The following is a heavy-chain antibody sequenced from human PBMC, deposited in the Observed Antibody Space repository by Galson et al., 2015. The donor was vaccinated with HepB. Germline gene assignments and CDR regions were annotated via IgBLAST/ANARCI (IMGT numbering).Heavy chain of an antibody. CDR3: AREGRDFWSGYSNWFDP. J-gene: IGHJ5*02. CDR1: GYTFTSYY. V-gene: IGHV1-46*01. CDR2: INPSGGST. Sequence: SVKVSCKASGYTFTSYYMHWVRQAPGQGLEWMGIINPSGGSTSYAQKFQGRVTMTRDTSTSAVYMELSSPRSEDTAVYYCAREGRDFWSGYSNWFDPWGQGTLVTVSS. D-gene: IGHD3-3*01.